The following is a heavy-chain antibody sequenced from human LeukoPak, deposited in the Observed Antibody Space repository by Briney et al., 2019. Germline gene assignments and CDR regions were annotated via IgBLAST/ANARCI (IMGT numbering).Heavy chain of an antibody. CDR3: ARDWGYDSETYCVY. D-gene: IGHD3-10*01. CDR2: ISYDGKKR. J-gene: IGHJ4*02. V-gene: IGHV3-30*04. CDR1: GFTFSSYS. Sequence: GRSLRLSCAASGFTFSSYSMHWVRQAPGKGLEWVAVISYDGKKRFYADSVKGRFTISRDNSKKTVDLQMNSLRAEDMAVYYCARDWGYDSETYCVYWGQGTLVTVSS.